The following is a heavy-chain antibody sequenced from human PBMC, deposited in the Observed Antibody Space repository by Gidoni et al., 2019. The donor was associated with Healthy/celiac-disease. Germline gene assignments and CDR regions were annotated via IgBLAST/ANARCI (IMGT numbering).Heavy chain of an antibody. J-gene: IGHJ5*02. CDR3: ARSDFDILTGYPHPHHDP. Sequence: QVQLQESGPGLVKPSQTLSLTCTVSGGSISSGDYYWSWIRQPPGKGLEWIGYIYYSGSTYYNPSLKSRVTISVDTSKNQFSLKLSSVTAADTAVYYCARSDFDILTGYPHPHHDPWGQGTLVTVSS. V-gene: IGHV4-30-4*01. CDR2: IYYSGST. D-gene: IGHD3-9*01. CDR1: GGSISSGDYY.